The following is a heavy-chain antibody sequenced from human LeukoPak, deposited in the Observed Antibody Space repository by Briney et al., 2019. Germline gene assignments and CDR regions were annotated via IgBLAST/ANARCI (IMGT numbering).Heavy chain of an antibody. V-gene: IGHV4-59*08. D-gene: IGHD3-22*01. CDR2: IYYSGST. CDR3: ARGGSNGYYGLFDY. CDR1: GGSISSYY. J-gene: IGHJ4*02. Sequence: SDTLSLTCTVSGGSISSYYWNWIRQPPGKQLEWIGNIYYSGSTDYNPALKSRVTISVDTSKNEFSLNLSSVTAEDTAMYYCARGGSNGYYGLFDYWGQGTLVTVSS.